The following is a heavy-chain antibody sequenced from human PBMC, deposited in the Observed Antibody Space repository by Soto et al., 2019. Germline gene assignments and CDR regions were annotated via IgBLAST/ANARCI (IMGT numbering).Heavy chain of an antibody. D-gene: IGHD3-3*01. V-gene: IGHV3-33*01. CDR1: GFTFSSYG. Sequence: QVQLVESGGGVVQPGRSLRLSCAASGFTFSSYGMHWVRQAPGKGLEWVAVIWYDGSNKYYADSVKGRFTISRDNSKNTLYLQMNSLRAEDRAVYYCARDPGGYYFDYWGQGTLVTVSS. CDR2: IWYDGSNK. J-gene: IGHJ4*02. CDR3: ARDPGGYYFDY.